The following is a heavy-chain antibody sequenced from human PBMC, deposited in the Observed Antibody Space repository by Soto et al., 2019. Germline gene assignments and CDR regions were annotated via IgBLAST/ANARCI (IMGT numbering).Heavy chain of an antibody. V-gene: IGHV3-30-3*01. CDR1: GFTFSSYA. CDR3: ASTTSITMVRGGIPYYYYGMDV. Sequence: GGSLRLSCAASGFTFSSYATHWVRQAPGKGLEWVAVISYDGSNKYYADSVKGRFTISRDNSKNTLYLQMNSLRAEDTAVYYCASTTSITMVRGGIPYYYYGMDVWGQGTTVTVSS. D-gene: IGHD3-10*01. CDR2: ISYDGSNK. J-gene: IGHJ6*02.